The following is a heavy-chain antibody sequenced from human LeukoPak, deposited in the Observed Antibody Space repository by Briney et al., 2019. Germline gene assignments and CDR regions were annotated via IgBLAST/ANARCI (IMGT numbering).Heavy chain of an antibody. V-gene: IGHV4-30-4*01. CDR3: AREGGTVTTSDC. J-gene: IGHJ4*02. CDR1: GGSISSGDYY. CDR2: IYYSGST. D-gene: IGHD4-17*01. Sequence: SETLSLTCTVSGGSISSGDYYWSWIRQPPGKGLEWIGYIYYSGSTYYNPSLKSRVTISVDTSKNQFSLKLSSVTAADTAVYYCAREGGTVTTSDCWGQGTLVTVSS.